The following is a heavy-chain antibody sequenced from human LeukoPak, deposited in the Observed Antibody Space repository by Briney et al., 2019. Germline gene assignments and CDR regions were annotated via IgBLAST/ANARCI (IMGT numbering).Heavy chain of an antibody. J-gene: IGHJ4*02. Sequence: SVKVSCKASGGTFSSYAISWVRQAPGQGLEWMGGIIPILGTANYAQKFQGRVTITADESSSTAYMELSSLRSEDTAVYYCARSGSGYCSSTSCHDYYDSSGGLGSFDYWGQGTLVTVSS. V-gene: IGHV1-69*01. CDR3: ARSGSGYCSSTSCHDYYDSSGGLGSFDY. D-gene: IGHD2-2*01. CDR2: IIPILGTA. CDR1: GGTFSSYA.